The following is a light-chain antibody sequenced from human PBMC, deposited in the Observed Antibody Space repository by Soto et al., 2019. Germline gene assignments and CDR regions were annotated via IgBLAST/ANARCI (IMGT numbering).Light chain of an antibody. V-gene: IGKV1-6*01. J-gene: IGKJ5*01. Sequence: AIQMTQSPSSLSASVVDRGTITCLASQHIRKDLAWYQQKPWKAPQILIYGASTLQSGVASRFSGSRSRTDFTLTISTLQPEDFATYYCQHLTAYPITLGQGTRLEIK. CDR1: QHIRKD. CDR2: GAS. CDR3: QHLTAYPIT.